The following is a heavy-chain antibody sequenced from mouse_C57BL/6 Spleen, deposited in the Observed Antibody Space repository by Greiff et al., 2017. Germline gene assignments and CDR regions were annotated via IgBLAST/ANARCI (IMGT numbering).Heavy chain of an antibody. V-gene: IGHV1-82*01. J-gene: IGHJ2*01. CDR2: ICPGDGDT. CDR1: GYAFSSSW. CDR3: ERESDLWPFDY. Sequence: QVHVKQSGPGLVAPGASVTISCTASGYAFSSSWMSWVKQRPGKGLEWIGRICPGDGDTNYNGQFNGQATLTADKASSTAYMQLSGLTAEDYAVNFCERESDLWPFDYWGKGTTQTVSS.